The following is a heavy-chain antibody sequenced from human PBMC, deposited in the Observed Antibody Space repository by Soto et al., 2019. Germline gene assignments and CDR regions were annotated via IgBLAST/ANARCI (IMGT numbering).Heavy chain of an antibody. CDR2: ISGTSSAI. CDR3: ARDGKGAAYTHGPYYFDY. V-gene: IGHV3-48*02. CDR1: GFTFSISS. Sequence: GGSLRLSCAASGFTFSISSMNRVRQAPGKGLEWVSSISGTSSAINYADSVRGRFTISRDNAMRSLFLHMNSLRDEDTAVYYCARDGKGAAYTHGPYYFDYWGQGALVTVSS. D-gene: IGHD1-1*01. J-gene: IGHJ4*02.